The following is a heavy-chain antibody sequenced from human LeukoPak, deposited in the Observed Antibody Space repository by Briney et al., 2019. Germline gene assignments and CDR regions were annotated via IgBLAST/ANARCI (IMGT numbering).Heavy chain of an antibody. D-gene: IGHD3-22*01. CDR2: ISSSGSTI. CDR3: ARDLGTNYYDSSGQDVDY. J-gene: IGHJ4*02. V-gene: IGHV3-11*01. Sequence: GGSLRLSCAASGFTFSDYYMSWIRQALGKGLEWVSYISSSGSTIYYADSVKGRFTIFRDNAKNSLYLQMNSLRAEDTAVYYCARDLGTNYYDSSGQDVDYWGQGTLVTVSS. CDR1: GFTFSDYY.